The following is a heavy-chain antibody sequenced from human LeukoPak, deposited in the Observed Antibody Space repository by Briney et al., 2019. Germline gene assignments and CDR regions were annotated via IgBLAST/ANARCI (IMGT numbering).Heavy chain of an antibody. V-gene: IGHV3-23*01. CDR3: AKDADILTGYYTYDY. J-gene: IGHJ4*02. D-gene: IGHD3-9*01. CDR1: GFTFSSYA. Sequence: GGSLRLSCAVSGFTFSSYAMSWVRQAPGKGLEWVSAISGSGGSTYYADSVKGRFTISRDNSKNTLYLQMNSLRAEDTAVYYCAKDADILTGYYTYDYWGQGTLVTVPS. CDR2: ISGSGGST.